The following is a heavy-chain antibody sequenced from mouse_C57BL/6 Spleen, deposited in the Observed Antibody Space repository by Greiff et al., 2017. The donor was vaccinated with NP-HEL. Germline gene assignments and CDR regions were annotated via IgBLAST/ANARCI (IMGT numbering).Heavy chain of an antibody. CDR3: ARDSGHWYFDV. J-gene: IGHJ1*03. D-gene: IGHD1-3*01. CDR1: GFTFSDYY. V-gene: IGHV5-16*01. Sequence: EVMLVESEGGLVQPGSSMKLSCTDSGFTFSDYYMAWVRQVPEKGLEWVANINYDGSSTYYLDSLKSRFIISRDNAKNILYLQMSSLKSEDTATYYCARDSGHWYFDVWGTGTTVTVSS. CDR2: INYDGSST.